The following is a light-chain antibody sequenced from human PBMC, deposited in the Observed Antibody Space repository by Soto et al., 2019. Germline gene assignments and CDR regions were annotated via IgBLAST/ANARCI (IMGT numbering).Light chain of an antibody. CDR2: AAS. CDR1: QSISTY. J-gene: IGKJ2*02. V-gene: IGKV1-39*01. Sequence: DIQMTQSPSSLSASVADRVTITCRASQSISTYLNWYQQKVGKAPKLLIYAASSLQRGVPSRFSGSGSGIDFTLTISSLQPEDFATYYCQQSYSTPRTFGQGTKLEIK. CDR3: QQSYSTPRT.